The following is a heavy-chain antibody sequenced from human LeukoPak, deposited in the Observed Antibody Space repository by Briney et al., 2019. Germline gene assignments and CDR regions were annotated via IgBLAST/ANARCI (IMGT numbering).Heavy chain of an antibody. CDR2: VYNTGSA. V-gene: IGHV4-39*01. CDR1: GGSISSNTYY. D-gene: IGHD3-10*01. CDR3: ASQPSMVRGVRDPIHYYYMDV. Sequence: SETLSLTCTVSGGSISSNTYYWGWIRQPPGKGLEWIGSVYNTGSAYYNPSLKSRVTISVDTSKNQFSLRVHSVTAADTAVYYCASQPSMVRGVRDPIHYYYMDVWGGGTTVTVSS. J-gene: IGHJ6*03.